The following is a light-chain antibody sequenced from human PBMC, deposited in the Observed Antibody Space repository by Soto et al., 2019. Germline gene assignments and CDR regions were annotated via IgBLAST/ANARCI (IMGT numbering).Light chain of an antibody. CDR1: QGIGND. V-gene: IGKV1-6*01. CDR2: GAS. CDR3: LQDYNYPLT. J-gene: IGKJ4*01. Sequence: AIQMTHSPSSLSASVGDGVTITCRASQGIGNDLGWYQQKPGKAPKLLIYGASSLQSGVPSRFSGSGSGTDFTLTISSLQPEDFATYYCLQDYNYPLTFGGGTKVDIK.